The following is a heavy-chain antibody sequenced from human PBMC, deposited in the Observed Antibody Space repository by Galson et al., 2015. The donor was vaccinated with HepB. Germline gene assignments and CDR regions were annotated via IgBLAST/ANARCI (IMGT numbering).Heavy chain of an antibody. Sequence: SVKVSCKASGGTFSSYAISWVRQAPGQGLEWMGGIIPIFGTANYAQKFQGRVTITADESTSTAYMELSSLRSEDTAVYYCASQEGGWNAFDIWGQGTMVTVSS. D-gene: IGHD2-15*01. J-gene: IGHJ3*02. CDR3: ASQEGGWNAFDI. CDR2: IIPIFGTA. CDR1: GGTFSSYA. V-gene: IGHV1-69*13.